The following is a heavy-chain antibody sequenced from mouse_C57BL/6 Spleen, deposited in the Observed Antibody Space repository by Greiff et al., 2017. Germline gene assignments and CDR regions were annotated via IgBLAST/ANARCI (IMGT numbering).Heavy chain of an antibody. J-gene: IGHJ4*01. CDR2: INSDGGST. Sequence: EVQVVESGGGLVQPGESLKLSCESNEYEFPSHDMSWVRKTPEKRLELVAAINSDGGSTYYPDTMERRFIITRDNTKKTLYLQMSSLRSEDTALYYCARHGRDYGNGGAMDYWGQGTSGTVSS. CDR1: EYEFPSHD. V-gene: IGHV5-2*01. CDR3: ARHGRDYGNGGAMDY. D-gene: IGHD2-1*01.